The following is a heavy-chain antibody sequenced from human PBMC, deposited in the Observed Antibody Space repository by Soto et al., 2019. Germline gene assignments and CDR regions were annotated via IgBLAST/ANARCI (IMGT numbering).Heavy chain of an antibody. CDR1: GFTFSSYA. J-gene: IGHJ6*02. CDR2: ISGSGGST. CDR3: AKDPVTYCGGDCPPYYGMDV. D-gene: IGHD2-21*02. Sequence: PGGSLRLSCAASGFTFSSYAMSWVRQAPGKGLEWVSAISGSGGSTYYADSVKGRFTISRDNSKNTLYLQMNSLRAEDTAVYYCAKDPVTYCGGDCPPYYGMDVWGQGTTVTVS. V-gene: IGHV3-23*01.